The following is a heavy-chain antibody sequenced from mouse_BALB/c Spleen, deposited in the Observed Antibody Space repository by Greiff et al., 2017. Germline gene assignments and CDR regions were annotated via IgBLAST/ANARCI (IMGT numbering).Heavy chain of an antibody. D-gene: IGHD2-10*02. V-gene: IGHV2-6-2*01. CDR1: GFSLTSYG. CDR3: ARQPVYGNSYAMDY. CDR2: IWSDGST. Sequence: VQLQQSGPDLVAPSQSLSITCTVSGFSLTSYGVHWVRQPPGKGLEWLVVIWSDGSTTYNSALKSRLSISKGNSKSQVFLKMNSLQTDDTAMYYCARQPVYGNSYAMDYWGQGTSVTVSS. J-gene: IGHJ4*01.